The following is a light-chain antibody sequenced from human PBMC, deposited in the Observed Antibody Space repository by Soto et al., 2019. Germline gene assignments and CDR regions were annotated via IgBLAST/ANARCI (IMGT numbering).Light chain of an antibody. V-gene: IGLV1-47*01. Sequence: QSVLTQPPSASGTPGQRVTISCSGSSSNIGSNYVYWYQQLPGTAPKLLIYRNNQRPSGVPDRFSGSKSGTSASLAISGLRSEDEADYYWAAWDDSLGLFGGGTKLTVL. J-gene: IGLJ2*01. CDR2: RNN. CDR1: SSNIGSNY. CDR3: AAWDDSLGL.